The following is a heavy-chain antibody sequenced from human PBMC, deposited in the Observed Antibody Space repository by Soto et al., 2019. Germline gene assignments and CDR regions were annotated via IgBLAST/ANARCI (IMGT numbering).Heavy chain of an antibody. CDR2: ISHDGSRE. D-gene: IGHD2-8*02. J-gene: IGHJ4*02. CDR3: AKDRVESGLVEIDY. CDR1: GFAFRTSG. Sequence: QVQLVESGGGVIQPGRSLRLSCAASGFAFRTSGMHWVRQAPGKGLQWVAIISHDGSREYYLDSVKGRFTISRDNPKNTLYLQMDSLRAEDTAVYYCAKDRVESGLVEIDYWGQGTLVSVSS. V-gene: IGHV3-30*18.